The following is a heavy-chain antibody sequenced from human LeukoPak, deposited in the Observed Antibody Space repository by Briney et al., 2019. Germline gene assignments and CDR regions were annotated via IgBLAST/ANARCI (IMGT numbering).Heavy chain of an antibody. CDR3: AKDGGEYYDILTGYYPRLYYMDV. Sequence: GGSLRLSCAASGFAFSSYGMHWVRQAPGKGLEWVAYIHYDSSTEDYADSVKGRFTISRDNSKNTLYLQMNGLRAEDTAVYYCAKDGGEYYDILTGYYPRLYYMDVWGKGTTVTISS. J-gene: IGHJ6*03. CDR2: IHYDSSTE. V-gene: IGHV3-30*02. CDR1: GFAFSSYG. D-gene: IGHD3-9*01.